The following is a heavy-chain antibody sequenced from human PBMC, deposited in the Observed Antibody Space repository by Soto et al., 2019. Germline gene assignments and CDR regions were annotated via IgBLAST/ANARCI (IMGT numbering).Heavy chain of an antibody. CDR2: ISAYNGNT. CDR1: GYTFTSYG. Sequence: ASLKVSCKASGYTFTSYGISWVRQAPGQGLEWMGWISAYNGNTNYAQKLQGRVTMTTDTSTSTAYMELRSLRSDDTAVYYCARVELLSATHAFDIWGQGTMVTVSS. J-gene: IGHJ3*02. CDR3: ARVELLSATHAFDI. D-gene: IGHD1-7*01. V-gene: IGHV1-18*01.